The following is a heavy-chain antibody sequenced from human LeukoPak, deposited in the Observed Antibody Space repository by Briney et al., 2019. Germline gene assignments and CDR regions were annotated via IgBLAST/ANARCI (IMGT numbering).Heavy chain of an antibody. Sequence: PSETLSLTCTVSGYSISNGYYWGWIRQPPGKGLEWIGTIYHGGSTYYNPSLRSRVTISVDTSKNQFSLKLSSVTAADTAVYYCARWGGYSSSWYFFDYWGQGTLVTVSS. J-gene: IGHJ4*02. V-gene: IGHV4-38-2*02. D-gene: IGHD6-13*01. CDR2: IYHGGST. CDR1: GYSISNGYY. CDR3: ARWGGYSSSWYFFDY.